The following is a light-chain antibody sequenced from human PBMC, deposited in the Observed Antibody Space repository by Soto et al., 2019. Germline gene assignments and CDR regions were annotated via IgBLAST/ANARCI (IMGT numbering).Light chain of an antibody. Sequence: DIQMTQSPSSLSASVGDRVTITCRASQSISSYLNWYQQKPGKAPKLLIYAASSLQSGVPSRFSGSGYGTDFTLTISSLQPEDFATYYCQQSYSTPGTFGPGTKVDIK. V-gene: IGKV1-39*01. J-gene: IGKJ3*01. CDR3: QQSYSTPGT. CDR1: QSISSY. CDR2: AAS.